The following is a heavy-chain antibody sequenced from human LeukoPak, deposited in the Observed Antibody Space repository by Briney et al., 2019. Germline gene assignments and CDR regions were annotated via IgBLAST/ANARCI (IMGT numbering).Heavy chain of an antibody. CDR1: GGTFISYA. CDR3: ARANPNWWLLYNY. J-gene: IGHJ4*02. CDR2: IIPIFGTA. Sequence: ASVKVSCKASGGTFISYAISWVRQAPGQGLEWMGGIIPIFGTANYAQKFQGRVTITADESTSTAYVELSSLRSEDTAVYYCARANPNWWLLYNYWGQGTLVTVSS. V-gene: IGHV1-69*13. D-gene: IGHD3-3*01.